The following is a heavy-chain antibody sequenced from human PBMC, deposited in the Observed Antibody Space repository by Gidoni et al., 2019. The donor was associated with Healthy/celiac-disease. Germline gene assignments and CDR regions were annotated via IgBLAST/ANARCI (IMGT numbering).Heavy chain of an antibody. CDR3: ARGLRIAARPDY. D-gene: IGHD6-6*01. CDR1: GFTFSSYW. J-gene: IGHJ4*02. Sequence: EVQLVESGGGLVQPGGSLRLSCAASGFTFSSYWMHWVRQAPGKGLVGVSRINSDGSSTSYADSVKGRFTISRDNAKNTLYLQMNSLRAEDTAVYYCARGLRIAARPDYWGQGTLVTVSS. CDR2: INSDGSST. V-gene: IGHV3-74*01.